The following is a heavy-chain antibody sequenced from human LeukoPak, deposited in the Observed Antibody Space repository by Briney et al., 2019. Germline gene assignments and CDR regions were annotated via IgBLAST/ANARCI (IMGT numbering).Heavy chain of an antibody. CDR1: GFSFSVYW. V-gene: IGHV3-74*01. Sequence: GGSLRLSCAASGFSFSVYWMHWVRHAPGKGPVWVSRIKTDGSITDYADFVKGRFTISRDNAKNSLYLQMNSLRAEDTAVYYCARANDYGDWAFSFNIWGQGTMVTVSS. D-gene: IGHD4-17*01. CDR3: ARANDYGDWAFSFNI. CDR2: IKTDGSIT. J-gene: IGHJ3*02.